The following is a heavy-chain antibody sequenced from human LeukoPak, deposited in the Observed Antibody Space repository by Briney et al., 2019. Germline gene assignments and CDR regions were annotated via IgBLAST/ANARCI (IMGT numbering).Heavy chain of an antibody. CDR1: GGSFSGYY. V-gene: IGHV4-34*01. J-gene: IGHJ6*04. CDR2: INHSGST. Sequence: SETLSLTCAVYGGSFSGYYWSWIRQPPGKGLEWIGEINHSGSTNYNPSLKSRVTISVDTSKNQFSLKLSSVTAADTAVYYCARGGYDYYYYGMDVWGKGTTVTVSS. D-gene: IGHD5-12*01. CDR3: ARGGYDYYYYGMDV.